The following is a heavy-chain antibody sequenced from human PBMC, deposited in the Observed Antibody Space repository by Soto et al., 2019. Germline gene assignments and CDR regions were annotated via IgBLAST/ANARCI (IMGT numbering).Heavy chain of an antibody. CDR3: AREACSGGNCFYFGPDY. J-gene: IGHJ4*02. Sequence: PGGSLRLSCAASGFNVNNNYMSWVRQTPGNGLEWVSLLYSGGDTSYADSVKGRFTISRDNAKNTLYLQMNSLRAEDTAVYYCAREACSGGNCFYFGPDYWGQGTLVTVSS. CDR2: LYSGGDT. D-gene: IGHD2-15*01. CDR1: GFNVNNNY. V-gene: IGHV3-66*01.